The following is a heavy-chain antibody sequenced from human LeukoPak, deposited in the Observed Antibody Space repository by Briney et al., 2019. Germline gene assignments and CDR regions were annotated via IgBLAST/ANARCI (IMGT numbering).Heavy chain of an antibody. CDR3: ARMYSGGYGEIHY. CDR1: AGSISSYY. V-gene: IGHV4-4*07. J-gene: IGHJ4*02. CDR2: IYSGGST. Sequence: PSETLSLTCTVSAGSISSYYWSWLRQPAGGGRGWVGRIYSGGSTNYNPSLRSGVTLSVATSKSQFSPKLSSVTAADTAVYYCARMYSGGYGEIHYWGQGTLVTVSS. D-gene: IGHD1-26*01.